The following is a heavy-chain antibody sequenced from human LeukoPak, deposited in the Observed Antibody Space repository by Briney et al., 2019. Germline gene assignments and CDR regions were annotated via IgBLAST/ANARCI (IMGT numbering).Heavy chain of an antibody. CDR2: IYTSGST. Sequence: SETLSLTCTVSGGSISSYYWSWIRQPPGKGLEWIGYIYTSGSTNYNPSLKSRVTISVDTSKNQFSLKLSSVTAAETAVYYCASGEMATITSYWGQGTLVTVSS. CDR3: ASGEMATITSY. D-gene: IGHD5-24*01. V-gene: IGHV4-4*09. J-gene: IGHJ4*02. CDR1: GGSISSYY.